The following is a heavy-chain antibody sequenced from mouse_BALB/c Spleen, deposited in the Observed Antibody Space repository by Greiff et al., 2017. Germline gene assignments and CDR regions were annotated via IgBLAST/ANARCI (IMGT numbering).Heavy chain of an antibody. V-gene: IGHV1-80*01. Sequence: QVQLQQSGAELVRPGSSVSISCKASGYAFSSYWMNWVKQWPGQGLEWIGLIYPGDGDTNYNGKFKGKATLTADKTSSTAYMQHSSLTSEDSAVYFCARSGNSLLRLQGLLDYWGQGTTLTVSS. D-gene: IGHD1-2*01. CDR2: IYPGDGDT. CDR1: GYAFSSYW. CDR3: ARSGNSLLRLQGLLDY. J-gene: IGHJ2*01.